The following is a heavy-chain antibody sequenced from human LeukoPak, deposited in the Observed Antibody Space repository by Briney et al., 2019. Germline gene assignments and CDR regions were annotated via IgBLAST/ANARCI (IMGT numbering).Heavy chain of an antibody. J-gene: IGHJ4*02. CDR1: GGSISSYY. Sequence: SETLSLTCTVSGGSISSYYWSWIRQPPGKGLEWIGYIYYSGSTYYNPSLKSRVTISVDTSKNQFSLKLSSVTAADTAVYYCVGGVGYYYDSSGYYPFDYWGQGTLVTVSS. D-gene: IGHD3-22*01. CDR3: VGGVGYYYDSSGYYPFDY. CDR2: IYYSGST. V-gene: IGHV4-59*04.